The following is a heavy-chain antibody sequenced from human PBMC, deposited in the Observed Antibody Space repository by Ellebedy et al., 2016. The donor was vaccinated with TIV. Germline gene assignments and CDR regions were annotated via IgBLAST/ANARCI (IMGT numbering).Heavy chain of an antibody. CDR1: GFIFNSHG. CDR3: ATVRDGVWYADC. V-gene: IGHV3-30*13. CDR2: ISGHGLTT. D-gene: IGHD6-19*01. Sequence: PGGSLRLSCAASGFIFNSHGMHWVRPAQGKGLEWVAVISGHGLTTYFAYSVKGRFPISRDNSNNSLYLQMNSLRDEDTAMYFCATVRDGVWYADCWGPGTLVTVSS. J-gene: IGHJ4*02.